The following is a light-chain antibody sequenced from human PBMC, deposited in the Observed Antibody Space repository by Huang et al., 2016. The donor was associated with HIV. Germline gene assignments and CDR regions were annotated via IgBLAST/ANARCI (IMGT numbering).Light chain of an antibody. CDR2: SAS. Sequence: DIQMTQFPSSVSASVGDRVIITCRASQGIRSWLAWYQQKPGEDPKLLIYSASRLQRGVPSRFSGSGAGTDFTLTINGLQPEDFATYYCQQANSFPLTFGGGTKVEIK. CDR3: QQANSFPLT. J-gene: IGKJ4*01. CDR1: QGIRSW. V-gene: IGKV1D-12*01.